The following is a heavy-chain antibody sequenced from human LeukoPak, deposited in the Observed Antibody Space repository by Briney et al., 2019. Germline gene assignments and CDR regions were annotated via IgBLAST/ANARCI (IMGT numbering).Heavy chain of an antibody. CDR1: GNSISSGYY. Sequence: PSETLSLTCAVSGNSISSGYYWGWIRQPPGKRLEWIGTIYHSGSTSYNPSLKSRVTISVDTSENQFSLRLSSVTAADTAVYYCARESDSGGFSNYWGQGILVTVSS. CDR2: IYHSGST. V-gene: IGHV4-38-2*01. D-gene: IGHD3-22*01. CDR3: ARESDSGGFSNY. J-gene: IGHJ4*02.